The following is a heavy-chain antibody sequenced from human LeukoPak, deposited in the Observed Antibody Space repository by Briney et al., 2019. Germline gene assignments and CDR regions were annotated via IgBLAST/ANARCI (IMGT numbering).Heavy chain of an antibody. V-gene: IGHV4-59*01. D-gene: IGHD2-15*01. CDR3: AREQEAGYCSGGSCANWFDP. Sequence: SETLSLTCTVSGGSISSYYWSWIRQPPGKGLEWIGYIYYSGSTNYNPSLKSRVTISVDTSKNQFSLKLSSVTAADTAVYYCAREQEAGYCSGGSCANWFDPWGQGTLVTASS. J-gene: IGHJ5*02. CDR2: IYYSGST. CDR1: GGSISSYY.